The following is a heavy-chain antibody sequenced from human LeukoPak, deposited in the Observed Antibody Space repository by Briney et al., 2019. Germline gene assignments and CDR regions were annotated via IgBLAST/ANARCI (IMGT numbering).Heavy chain of an antibody. J-gene: IGHJ5*02. CDR1: GFTVSSNY. CDR2: IYSGGST. D-gene: IGHD3-22*01. V-gene: IGHV3-53*01. Sequence: PGGSLRLSCAASGFTVSSNYMSWVRQAPGKGLEWVSVIYSGGSTYYADSVKGRFTISRDNSKNTLYLQMNSLRAEDTAVYYCARQDSSGYSNWFDPWGQGTLVTVSS. CDR3: ARQDSSGYSNWFDP.